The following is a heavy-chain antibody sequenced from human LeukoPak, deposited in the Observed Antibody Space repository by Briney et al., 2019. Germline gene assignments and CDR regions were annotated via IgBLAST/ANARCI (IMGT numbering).Heavy chain of an antibody. CDR2: IFKSGST. J-gene: IGHJ4*02. Sequence: SETLSLTCTVSGYSISNSSHYWGWIRQSPGKGLEWIGSIFKSGSTYYNPSLKSRVTISVGTSKNQFSLKLISVTAADTAVYYCARDLASGYYDNTRGGFDNWGQGTLVTVSS. D-gene: IGHD3-22*01. V-gene: IGHV4-39*07. CDR3: ARDLASGYYDNTRGGFDN. CDR1: GYSISNSSHY.